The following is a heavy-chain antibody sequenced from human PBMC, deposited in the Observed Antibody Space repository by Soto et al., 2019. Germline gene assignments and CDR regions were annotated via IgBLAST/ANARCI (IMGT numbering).Heavy chain of an antibody. CDR1: GLTFSSYG. J-gene: IGHJ4*02. D-gene: IGHD3-10*01. CDR3: ARDSDPRMVREIIMDDFDY. Sequence: QVQLVESGGGEVQPGRSLRLSCVASGLTFSSYGMHWVRQAPGKGLEWVAVISYDGSKNYYADSVKGRFTISRDNSKNTLYLQMNSLRTEDTAVYYCARDSDPRMVREIIMDDFDYWGQGTLVTVSS. CDR2: ISYDGSKN. V-gene: IGHV3-30*03.